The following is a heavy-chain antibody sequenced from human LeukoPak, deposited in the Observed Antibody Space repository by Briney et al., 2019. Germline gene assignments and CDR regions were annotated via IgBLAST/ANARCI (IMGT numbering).Heavy chain of an antibody. V-gene: IGHV3-30-3*01. J-gene: IGHJ6*01. CDR3: ARGVVVKGMDV. CDR1: GFTFSSYA. CDR2: ISYDGSNK. Sequence: PGGSLRLSCAASGFTFSSYAIHWVRQAPRKGLEWVAVISYDGSNKYYADSVKGRFTISRDNFKNTLYLQMNSLRAEDTAVYYCARGVVVKGMDVWGQGTTVTVSS. D-gene: IGHD2-21*01.